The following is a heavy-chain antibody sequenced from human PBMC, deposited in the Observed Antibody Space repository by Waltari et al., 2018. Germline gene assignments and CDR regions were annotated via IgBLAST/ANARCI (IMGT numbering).Heavy chain of an antibody. Sequence: QVQLQQWAAGLLGPSEILSLSCAVYGASFSDYYWGWVRQPPGKGLEWIGQIRHPGSTNYNPSLKSRVTISIATPRSQFSLRLSSVTAADTALYFCTRGGNYDFWSHRPFVDPWGQGTLVTVSS. D-gene: IGHD3-3*01. J-gene: IGHJ5*02. CDR3: TRGGNYDFWSHRPFVDP. CDR2: IRHPGST. CDR1: GASFSDYY. V-gene: IGHV4-34*01.